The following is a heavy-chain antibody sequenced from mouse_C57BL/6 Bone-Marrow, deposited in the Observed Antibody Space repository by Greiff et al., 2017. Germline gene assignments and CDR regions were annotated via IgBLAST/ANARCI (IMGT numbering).Heavy chain of an antibody. CDR3: ARDERGGFAY. CDR1: GYTFTSYG. CDR2: IYPRSGNT. Sequence: VKLQESGAELARPGASVKLSCKASGYTFTSYGISWVKQRTGQGLEWIGEIYPRSGNTYYNEKFQGKATLTADKSSSTAYMELRSLTSEDSAVYFCARDERGGFAYWGQGTLVTVAA. J-gene: IGHJ3*01. V-gene: IGHV1-81*01.